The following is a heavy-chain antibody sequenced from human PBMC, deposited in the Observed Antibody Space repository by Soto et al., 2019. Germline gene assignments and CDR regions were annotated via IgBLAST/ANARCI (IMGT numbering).Heavy chain of an antibody. CDR2: IYYSGST. D-gene: IGHD3-3*01. J-gene: IGHJ6*02. CDR1: GGSISSGGYY. V-gene: IGHV4-31*03. CDR3: ATVLRRDRRYGMDV. Sequence: SETLSLSCTVSGGSISSGGYYWSWILQHPGKGLEWIGYIYYSGSTYYNPSLKSRVTISVDTSKNQFSLKLSSVTAADTAVYYCATVLRRDRRYGMDVWGQGTTVTVS.